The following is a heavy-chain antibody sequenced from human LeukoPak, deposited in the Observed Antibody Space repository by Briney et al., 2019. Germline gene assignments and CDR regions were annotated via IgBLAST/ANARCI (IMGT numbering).Heavy chain of an antibody. CDR1: GDSISSYY. CDR2: IYYSGST. J-gene: IGHJ4*02. D-gene: IGHD5-12*01. Sequence: SETLSLTCTVYGDSISSYYWSWIRQPPGKRLEWIGYIYYSGSTNYNPSLMSRVTISVDTSKNQFSLKLSSVTAADTAVYYCARVSDRRGYSDYWGQGTLVTVSS. CDR3: ARVSDRRGYSDY. V-gene: IGHV4-59*01.